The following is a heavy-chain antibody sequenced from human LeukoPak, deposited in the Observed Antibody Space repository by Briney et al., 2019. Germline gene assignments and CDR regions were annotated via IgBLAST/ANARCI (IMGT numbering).Heavy chain of an antibody. Sequence: SVTVPCKASGYTFTNYGFSWVRQAPGQGLEWMGGIIPIFVTANYAQKFQGRVTITTDESTSTAYMELSSLRSEDTAVYYCARDLQQLVPPYYYHYMDVWGEGTTVTVSS. V-gene: IGHV1-69*05. J-gene: IGHJ6*03. CDR1: GYTFTNYG. CDR2: IIPIFVTA. D-gene: IGHD6-13*01. CDR3: ARDLQQLVPPYYYHYMDV.